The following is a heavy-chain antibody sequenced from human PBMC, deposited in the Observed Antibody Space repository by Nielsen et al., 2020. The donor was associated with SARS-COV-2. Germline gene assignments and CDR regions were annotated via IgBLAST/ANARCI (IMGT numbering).Heavy chain of an antibody. CDR2: IYYSGST. D-gene: IGHD3-3*01. CDR3: ARRDFWSGYYTPYGMDV. V-gene: IGHV4-39*01. CDR1: GGSISSSSYY. J-gene: IGHJ6*02. Sequence: ESLKISCTVSGGSISSSSYYWGWIRQSPGKGLEWIGSIYYSGSTYYNPSLKSRVTISVDTSKNQFSLKLSSVTAADTAVYYCARRDFWSGYYTPYGMDVWGQGTTVTVSS.